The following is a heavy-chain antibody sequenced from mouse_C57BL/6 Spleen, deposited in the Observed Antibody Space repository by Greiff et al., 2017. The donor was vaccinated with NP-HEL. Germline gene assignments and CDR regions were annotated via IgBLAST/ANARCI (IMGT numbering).Heavy chain of an antibody. V-gene: IGHV1-64*01. J-gene: IGHJ3*01. CDR3: ARDGYVSPAWFAY. D-gene: IGHD1-1*01. CDR1: GYTFTSYW. Sequence: VQLQQSGAELVKPGASVKLSCKASGYTFTSYWMHWVKQRPGQGLEWIGMIHPNSGSTNYNEKFKSKATLTVDKSSSTAYMQLSSLTSEDSAVDYCARDGYVSPAWFAYWGQGTLVTGSA. CDR2: IHPNSGST.